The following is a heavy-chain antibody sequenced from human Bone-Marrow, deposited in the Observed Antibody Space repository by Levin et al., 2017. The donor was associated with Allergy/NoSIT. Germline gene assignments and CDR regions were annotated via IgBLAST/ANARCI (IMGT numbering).Heavy chain of an antibody. CDR2: IWYDGTTK. D-gene: IGHD3-10*01. Sequence: PGGSLRLSCAASGFTFSSYAMHWVRQSPGKGLEWVALIWYDGTTKYYADSVKGRFTISRDNSQNTLFLQLNSLRAEDTAVYYCARGWFAELKDIAYWGQGTPVTVSS. CDR1: GFTFSSYA. V-gene: IGHV3-33*01. CDR3: ARGWFAELKDIAY. J-gene: IGHJ4*02.